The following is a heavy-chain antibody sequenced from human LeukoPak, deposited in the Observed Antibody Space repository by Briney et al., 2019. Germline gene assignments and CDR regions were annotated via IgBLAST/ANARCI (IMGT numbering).Heavy chain of an antibody. V-gene: IGHV3-48*03. J-gene: IGHJ6*02. CDR1: GFTFSSYE. CDR2: ISSSASII. CDR3: ARDRRDYDISTGYYIKVAMDV. D-gene: IGHD3-9*01. Sequence: GGALRLSCAASGFTFSSYEMNWVRQAPGKGLEGVSYISSSASIIYYADSVKGRFTISRDNAKNSLYLQMNSLRAEDTAVYYCARDRRDYDISTGYYIKVAMDVWGQGTTVTVSS.